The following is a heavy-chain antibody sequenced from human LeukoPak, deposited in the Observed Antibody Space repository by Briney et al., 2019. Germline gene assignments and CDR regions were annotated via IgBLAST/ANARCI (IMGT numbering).Heavy chain of an antibody. V-gene: IGHV1-2*02. CDR1: GYTFTGYY. CDR2: INPNSGGT. Sequence: SVKVSCKASGYTFTGYYMHWVRQAPGQGLEWMGWINPNSGGTNYAQKFQGRVTMTRDTSISTAYMELSRLRSDDTAVYYCAGRLRWYSAWYFDLWGRGTLVTVSP. D-gene: IGHD4-23*01. J-gene: IGHJ2*01. CDR3: AGRLRWYSAWYFDL.